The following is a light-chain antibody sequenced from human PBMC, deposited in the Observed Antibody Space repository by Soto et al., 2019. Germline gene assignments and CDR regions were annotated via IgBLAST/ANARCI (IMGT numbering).Light chain of an antibody. CDR3: GTCDSSLSAPL. V-gene: IGLV1-51*01. J-gene: IGLJ2*01. CDR2: DNN. CDR1: SSNIGNNY. Sequence: QSVLTQPPSVSAAPGQKVTISCSGSSSNIGNNYVSWYQQLPGTAPKLLIYDNNKRPSGIPDRFSGSKSGTSATLGITGLQTGDEADYNCGTCDSSLSAPLFGGGTKLTVL.